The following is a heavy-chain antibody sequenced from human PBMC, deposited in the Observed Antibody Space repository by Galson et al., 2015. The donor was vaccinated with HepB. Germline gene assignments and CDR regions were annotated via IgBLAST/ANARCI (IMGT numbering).Heavy chain of an antibody. CDR2: ISGYNGNT. J-gene: IGHJ3*01. V-gene: IGHV1-18*04. CDR3: ARMGPGRAFGL. CDR1: GYTFTSYG. D-gene: IGHD1-14*01. Sequence: SVKVSCKASGYTFTSYGISWVRQAPGQGLEWMGWISGYNGNTKYAPNFQGRVTITADKSTSTAYMELSSLRFEDTAVYYCARMGPGRAFGLWGQGTMVTVSS.